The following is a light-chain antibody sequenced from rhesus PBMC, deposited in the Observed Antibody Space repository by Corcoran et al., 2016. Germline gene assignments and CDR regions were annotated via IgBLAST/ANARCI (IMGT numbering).Light chain of an antibody. CDR2: KAS. CDR3: QQYDSAPYS. V-gene: IGKV1-21*01. CDR1: QGISNW. J-gene: IGKJ2*01. Sequence: DIQMTQSPSSLSASVGDRVTITCRASQGISNWLTWYQQRPGEAPKLLINKASSLQSGVPSRFSGNGSRTGFTLTISSLQSEDFATYYCQQYDSAPYSFGQGTKVEIK.